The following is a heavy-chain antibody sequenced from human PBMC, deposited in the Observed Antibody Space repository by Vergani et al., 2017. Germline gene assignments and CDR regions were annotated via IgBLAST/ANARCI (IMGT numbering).Heavy chain of an antibody. CDR2: IHPADSDT. D-gene: IGHD3-16*01. Sequence: EVQLVQSGAEVKKPGESLKISCQISGYSFTNYWIGWVRQMPGKGLEWMGIIHPADSDTRYSPSFQGQVTISVDKSISTAYLQRSSLRASDSAMYYCARLTLGGPEDYWGQGTLVSVSS. CDR1: GYSFTNYW. CDR3: ARLTLGGPEDY. J-gene: IGHJ4*02. V-gene: IGHV5-51*01.